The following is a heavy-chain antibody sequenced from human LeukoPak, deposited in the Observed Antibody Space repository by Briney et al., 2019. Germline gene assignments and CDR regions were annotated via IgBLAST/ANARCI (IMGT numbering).Heavy chain of an antibody. CDR3: ARSYYDILTGPGGFDI. J-gene: IGHJ3*02. CDR1: GGSISSGDYY. V-gene: IGHV4-30-4*01. Sequence: SQTLSLTCTVSGGSISSGDYYWSWIRQPPGKGLEWIGYIYYSGSTCYNPSLKSRVTISVDTSKNQFSLKLSSVTAADTAVYYCARSYYDILTGPGGFDIWGQGTMVTVSS. CDR2: IYYSGST. D-gene: IGHD3-9*01.